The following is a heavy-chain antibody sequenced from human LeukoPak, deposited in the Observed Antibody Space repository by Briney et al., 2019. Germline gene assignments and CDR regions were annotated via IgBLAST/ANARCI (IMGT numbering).Heavy chain of an antibody. CDR3: ARLKLGAYFDL. V-gene: IGHV4-59*08. CDR1: GGSLSHYY. J-gene: IGHJ2*01. D-gene: IGHD3-16*01. CDR2: VYNSGDT. Sequence: SETLSLTCTVSGGSLSHYYWSWIRQSPGKGLEWVGYVYNSGDTGKNPSLKSRVTILLDTSKNQCSLKLTSVSAADTAVYYCARLKLGAYFDLWGRGTLVTVSS.